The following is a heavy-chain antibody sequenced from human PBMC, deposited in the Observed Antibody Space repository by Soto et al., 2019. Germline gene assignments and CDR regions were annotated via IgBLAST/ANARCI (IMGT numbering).Heavy chain of an antibody. Sequence: EVQLVESGGGLVKPGGSLRLSCAASGFTFTRYSMNWVRQAPGKGLEWVSSISSTTNYIYYGDSMKGRFTISRDNAKNSLYLEMITLTAEYTAVYFCARESEDLTSNFHYCGQGTLVTVSS. J-gene: IGHJ4*02. CDR2: ISSTTNYI. CDR1: GFTFTRYS. CDR3: ARESEDLTSNFHY. V-gene: IGHV3-21*06.